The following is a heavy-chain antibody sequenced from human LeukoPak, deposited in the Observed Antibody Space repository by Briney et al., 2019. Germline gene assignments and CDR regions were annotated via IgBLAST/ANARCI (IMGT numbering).Heavy chain of an antibody. Sequence: GASVKVSCKASGYTFTGYYMHWVRQAPGQGLEWMGWINPNSGGTNYAQRFQGRVTMTRDTSISTVYMELSRLRSDDTAVYYCARVRANHCSGGSCYSRLQHWGQGTLVTVSS. J-gene: IGHJ1*01. CDR2: INPNSGGT. D-gene: IGHD2-15*01. CDR1: GYTFTGYY. CDR3: ARVRANHCSGGSCYSRLQH. V-gene: IGHV1-2*02.